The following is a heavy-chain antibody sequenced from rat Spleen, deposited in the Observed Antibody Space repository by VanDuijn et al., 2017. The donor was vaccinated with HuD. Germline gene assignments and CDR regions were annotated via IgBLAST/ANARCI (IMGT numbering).Heavy chain of an antibody. Sequence: EVQLVESGGGLVQPGRSLKLSCAASGFTFSDYGMAWVRQAPTKGLEWVATISYGDSSGHSSTYYRDSVKGRFTISRDNAKSTLGLQMDSLRSEDTATYYCTTRPYYSSLNWFPYWGQGTLVTVSS. CDR3: TTRPYYSSLNWFPY. CDR1: GFTFSDYG. V-gene: IGHV5-29*01. D-gene: IGHD1-2*01. J-gene: IGHJ3*01. CDR2: ISYGDSSGHSST.